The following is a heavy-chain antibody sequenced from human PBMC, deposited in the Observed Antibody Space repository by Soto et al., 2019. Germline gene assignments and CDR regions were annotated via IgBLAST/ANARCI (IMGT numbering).Heavy chain of an antibody. CDR3: VKNSGWFNS. CDR2: IYGDGRTT. J-gene: IGHJ5*01. D-gene: IGHD3-10*01. Sequence: GSLRLSCEASGFIFSTTDMSWVRQAPGKGLEWVSTIYGDGRTTYYADSVRGRFSISRDNSKNMVYLQMDSLRVDDTAIYYCVKNSGWFNSWGQGSLVTVSS. V-gene: IGHV3-23*01. CDR1: GFIFSTTD.